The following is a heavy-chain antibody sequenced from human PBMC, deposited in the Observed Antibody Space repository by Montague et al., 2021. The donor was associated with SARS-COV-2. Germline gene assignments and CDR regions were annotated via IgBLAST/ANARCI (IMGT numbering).Heavy chain of an antibody. CDR3: ARGARQGYGFRLGSFDY. CDR1: GGSFSGYY. V-gene: IGHV4-34*01. D-gene: IGHD3-10*01. Sequence: SETLSLTCAVYGGSFSGYYWYWIRHPPGTGPGWLGEINHSGSTTYNPPPNSRVPMSVATSTTQYSWKLSSVTAAATAVDYCARGARQGYGFRLGSFDYWGQGTLVTVSS. CDR2: INHSGST. J-gene: IGHJ4*02.